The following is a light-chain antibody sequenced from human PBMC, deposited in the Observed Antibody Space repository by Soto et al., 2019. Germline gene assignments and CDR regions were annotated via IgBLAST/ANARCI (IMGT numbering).Light chain of an antibody. J-gene: IGLJ1*01. Sequence: QSALTQPASVSGPPGQSITISCTGTSSDVGGYNYVSWYQQHPGKAPKLMIYEVTNRPSGVSNRFSGSKSGNTASLTISGLQAEDEADYYCSSYTTSNTYVLGIGTKVTVL. CDR1: SSDVGGYNY. CDR3: SSYTTSNTYV. CDR2: EVT. V-gene: IGLV2-14*01.